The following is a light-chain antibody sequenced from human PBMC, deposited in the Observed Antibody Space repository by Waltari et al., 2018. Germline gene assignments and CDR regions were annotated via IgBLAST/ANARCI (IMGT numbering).Light chain of an antibody. CDR3: QQYNNWPPLT. V-gene: IGKV3-15*01. CDR1: QSVTSN. CDR2: DAS. J-gene: IGKJ4*01. Sequence: EIVMTQPPATLSVSPGDRATLSCRASQSVTSNLAWYQQKPGQAPRLLIYDASTRDTGIPDRFSGSGSGTEFTLTISSLQSEDFAFYYCQQYNNWPPLTFGGGTKVEIK.